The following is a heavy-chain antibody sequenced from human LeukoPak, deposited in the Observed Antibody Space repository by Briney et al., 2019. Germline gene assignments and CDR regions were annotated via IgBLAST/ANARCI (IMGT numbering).Heavy chain of an antibody. J-gene: IGHJ3*01. D-gene: IGHD2-2*01. V-gene: IGHV3-48*01. CDR1: GFTFSSYS. CDR2: ISSSSSTI. Sequence: PGGSLRLSCAASGFTFSSYSMNWVRQAPGEGLEWVSYISSSSSTIYYADSVKGRFTISRDNAKNSLYLQMNSLRAEDTAVYHCARDGGYCSSTNCYLGVWGRGTMVTVSS. CDR3: ARDGGYCSSTNCYLGV.